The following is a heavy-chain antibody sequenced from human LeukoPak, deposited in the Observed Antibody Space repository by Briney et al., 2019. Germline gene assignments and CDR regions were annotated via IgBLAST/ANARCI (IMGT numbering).Heavy chain of an antibody. V-gene: IGHV3-15*01. CDR3: TTSSGWNDY. D-gene: IGHD6-19*01. Sequence: PGGSLRLSCAASGFTFSNAWMSWVRQAPGKGLEWVGRIKSKTDGWTTDYAAPVKCRFTISRDDSKNTLYLQMNSLKTEDTAVYYCTTSSGWNDYWGQGTLVTVSS. CDR1: GFTFSNAW. CDR2: IKSKTDGWTT. J-gene: IGHJ4*02.